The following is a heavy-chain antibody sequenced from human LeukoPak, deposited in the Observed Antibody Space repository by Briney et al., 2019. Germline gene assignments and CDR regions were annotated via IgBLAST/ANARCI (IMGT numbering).Heavy chain of an antibody. J-gene: IGHJ5*02. V-gene: IGHV4-31*03. CDR1: GGSISSGGYS. Sequence: PSETLSLTCTVSGGSISSGGYSWSWIRQHPGKGLEWIGYIYYSGSTYYNPSLKSRVTISVDTSKNQFSLKLSSVTAADTAVYYCARKRLGSRENWFDPWGQGTLVTVSS. D-gene: IGHD7-27*01. CDR2: IYYSGST. CDR3: ARKRLGSRENWFDP.